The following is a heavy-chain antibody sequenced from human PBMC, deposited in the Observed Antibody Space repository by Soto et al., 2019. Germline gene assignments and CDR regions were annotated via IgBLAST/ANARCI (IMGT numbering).Heavy chain of an antibody. D-gene: IGHD5-18*01. Sequence: GGSLRLSCAGSGFTFNNYDIHWVRQAPGKGLEWVAVISSDGVDKYYADSVKGRFTISRDNSKNTLYLQINSLRPEDTAVYYCAKDTDKGMDPPYSYGMDVSGPGTTLTVSS. V-gene: IGHV3-30*18. CDR2: ISSDGVDK. CDR3: AKDTDKGMDPPYSYGMDV. J-gene: IGHJ6*02. CDR1: GFTFNNYD.